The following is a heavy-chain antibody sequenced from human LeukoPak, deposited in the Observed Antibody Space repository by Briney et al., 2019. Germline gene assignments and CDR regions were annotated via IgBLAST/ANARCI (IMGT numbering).Heavy chain of an antibody. Sequence: ASVKVSCKASGYTFTGYYMHWVRQAPGQGLEWMGWINPNSGGTNYAQKFQGRVTMTRDTSISTAYMELSGLRSDDTAVYYCALTRGIRTPFDYWGQGTLVTVSS. D-gene: IGHD5-18*01. CDR1: GYTFTGYY. V-gene: IGHV1-2*02. J-gene: IGHJ4*02. CDR3: ALTRGIRTPFDY. CDR2: INPNSGGT.